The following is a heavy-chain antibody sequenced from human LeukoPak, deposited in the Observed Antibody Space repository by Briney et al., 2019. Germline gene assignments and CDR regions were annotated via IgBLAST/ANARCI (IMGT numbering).Heavy chain of an antibody. D-gene: IGHD2-2*01. V-gene: IGHV3-23*01. CDR2: ISGSGGST. CDR3: AKREGYCSSTSCYEHMDV. J-gene: IGHJ6*03. Sequence: GGSLRLSCAASGFTFSSYAMSWVRQAPGKGLEWVSAISGSGGSTYYADSVKGRFTISRDNSKNTLYLQMNSLRAEDTAVYYCAKREGYCSSTSCYEHMDVWGKRTTVTVSS. CDR1: GFTFSSYA.